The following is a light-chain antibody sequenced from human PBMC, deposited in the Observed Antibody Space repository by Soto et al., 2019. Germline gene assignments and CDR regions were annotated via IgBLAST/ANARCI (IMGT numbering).Light chain of an antibody. Sequence: QSPLTQPASVSGSPGQSITISCTGTSSDVGGYNYVSWYQQHPGKAPKLMIYDVSNRPSGVSNRFSGSKSGNTASLTISGLQAEDEADYYCSSYRSSSTLYVFGTGTKVTVL. J-gene: IGLJ1*01. CDR1: SSDVGGYNY. CDR2: DVS. CDR3: SSYRSSSTLYV. V-gene: IGLV2-14*01.